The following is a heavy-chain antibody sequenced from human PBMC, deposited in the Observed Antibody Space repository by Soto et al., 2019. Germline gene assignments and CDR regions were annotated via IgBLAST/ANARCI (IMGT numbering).Heavy chain of an antibody. V-gene: IGHV4-61*08. Sequence: PSETMSLTCTVSGGSISSGGYYWSWLRQSPGKGLEWIGYVFYSGSTNYNPSLKSRVTISADTSKNQFSLKLKSVTAADTAVYYCARGYYDSSGQSNTFDIWGQGTMVTVSS. J-gene: IGHJ3*02. D-gene: IGHD3-22*01. CDR3: ARGYYDSSGQSNTFDI. CDR1: GGSISSGGYY. CDR2: VFYSGST.